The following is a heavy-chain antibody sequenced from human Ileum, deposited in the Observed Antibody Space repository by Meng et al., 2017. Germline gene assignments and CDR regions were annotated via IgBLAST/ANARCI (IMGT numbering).Heavy chain of an antibody. CDR2: ISHSGST. D-gene: IGHD4-23*01. CDR1: SGSITSDTY. V-gene: IGHV4-4*02. Sequence: QGQLQESGPGLVKPSGTLSLTCAVSSGSITSDTYWSWVRLPPGKGLEWIGQISHSGSTFYNPSLKSRVTMSVDKSKSQFSLMLTSVTAADTAVYYCARHGGYYQGFWGQGTLVTASS. CDR3: ARHGGYYQGF. J-gene: IGHJ4*02.